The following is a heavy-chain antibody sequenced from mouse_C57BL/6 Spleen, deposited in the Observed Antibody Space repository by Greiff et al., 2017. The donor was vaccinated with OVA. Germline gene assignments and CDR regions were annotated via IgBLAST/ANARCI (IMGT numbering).Heavy chain of an antibody. J-gene: IGHJ2*01. V-gene: IGHV1-80*01. CDR1: GYAFSSYW. CDR3: ARSAYCYSSSFDY. D-gene: IGHD1-1*01. CDR2: IYPGDGDT. Sequence: QVQLQQSGAELVKPGASVKISCKASGYAFSSYWMNWVKQRPGKGLEWIGQIYPGDGDTNYNGKFKGKATLTADKSSSTAYMQLSSLTSEDSAVYFDARSAYCYSSSFDYWGQGTTLTVSS.